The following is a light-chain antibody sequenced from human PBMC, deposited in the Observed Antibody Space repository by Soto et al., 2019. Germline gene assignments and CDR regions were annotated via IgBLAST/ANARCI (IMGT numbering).Light chain of an antibody. CDR2: HVG. CDR1: SSDVGGYEY. J-gene: IGLJ1*01. V-gene: IGLV2-11*01. CDR3: QSFDSSLRDYV. Sequence: QSALTQPRSVSGSPGQSVTISCSGTSSDVGGYEYVSWYQQHPGKAPRLLIYHVGQRPSGVPDRFSGSKSGTSASLAITGLQAEDEADYYCQSFDSSLRDYVFGTGTKLTVL.